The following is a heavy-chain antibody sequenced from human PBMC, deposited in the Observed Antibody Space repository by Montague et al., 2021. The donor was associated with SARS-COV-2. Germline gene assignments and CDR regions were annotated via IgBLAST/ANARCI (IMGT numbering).Heavy chain of an antibody. D-gene: IGHD3-16*01. CDR1: GFTFSSYG. J-gene: IGHJ4*02. CDR3: ARDLFWGTDSGTQQRRDY. Sequence: SLRLSCAASGFTFSSYGMHWVRQAPGKGLEWVAVIWYDGSNKYYADSVKGRFTIFRDNSKNTLYLQMNSLRAEDTAVYYCARDLFWGTDSGTQQRRDYWGQGTLVTVSS. V-gene: IGHV3-33*01. CDR2: IWYDGSNK.